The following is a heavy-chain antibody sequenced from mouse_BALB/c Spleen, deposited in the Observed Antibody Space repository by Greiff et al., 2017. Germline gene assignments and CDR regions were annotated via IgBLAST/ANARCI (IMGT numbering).Heavy chain of an antibody. CDR1: GYSFTSYY. CDR3: ARRGYDYDEGAWFAY. J-gene: IGHJ3*01. D-gene: IGHD2-4*01. V-gene: IGHV1-66*01. Sequence: QVQLQQSGPELVKPGASVKISCKASGYSFTSYYIHWVKQRPGQGLEWIGWIFPGSGNTKYNEKFKGKATLTADTSSSTAYMQLSSLTSEDSAVYFCARRGYDYDEGAWFAYWGQGTLVTVSA. CDR2: IFPGSGNT.